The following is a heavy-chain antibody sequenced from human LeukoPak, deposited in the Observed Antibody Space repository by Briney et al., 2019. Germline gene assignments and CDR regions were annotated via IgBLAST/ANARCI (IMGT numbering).Heavy chain of an antibody. Sequence: SETLSLTCTVSGGSIGSYYWSWIRQPAGKGLEWIGRIYTSGSTNYNPSLKSRVTISGDTSKNKFSLKLSSLTAADTAVYHCARAGIAGVGNETPSYWFDSWGQGTLVTVSS. CDR2: IYTSGST. V-gene: IGHV4-4*07. D-gene: IGHD6-13*01. J-gene: IGHJ5*01. CDR3: ARAGIAGVGNETPSYWFDS. CDR1: GGSIGSYY.